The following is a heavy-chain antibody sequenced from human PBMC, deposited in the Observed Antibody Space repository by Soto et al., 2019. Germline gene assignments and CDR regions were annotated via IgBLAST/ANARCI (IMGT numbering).Heavy chain of an antibody. Sequence: GESLKISCKGFGYRFNSYWIGWVRQMPGKGLEWMGIIFPGDSDIRYSPSFQGQVTISADKSIATAYLQWSSLKASDTAMYYCARREAAAGLGYYYGMDVWGQGTTVTSP. CDR2: IFPGDSDI. J-gene: IGHJ6*02. D-gene: IGHD6-13*01. CDR1: GYRFNSYW. V-gene: IGHV5-51*01. CDR3: ARREAAAGLGYYYGMDV.